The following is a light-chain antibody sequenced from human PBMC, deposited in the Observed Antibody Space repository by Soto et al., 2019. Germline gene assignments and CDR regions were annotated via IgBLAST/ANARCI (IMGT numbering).Light chain of an antibody. CDR1: SSDVGGYNF. V-gene: IGLV2-8*01. CDR3: TSYAGSNIPVV. Sequence: QSVLTQPPSASGSPGQSVTISCTGTSSDVGGYNFVSWYQQHPGKAPKLMIYEVTKRPSGVPDRFSGSKSGNTASLTVSGLQAEDEADYYCTSYAGSNIPVVFGGGTKQTVL. CDR2: EVT. J-gene: IGLJ2*01.